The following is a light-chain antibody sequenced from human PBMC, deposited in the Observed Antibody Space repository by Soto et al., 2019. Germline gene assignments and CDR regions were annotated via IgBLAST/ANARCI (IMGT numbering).Light chain of an antibody. CDR2: AAS. Sequence: DIQMTQSPSSLSASVGDRVTITCRASQSISSYLYWYQQKPGKAPKLLSYAASSLQSGVPSRFSGSGSGTDFTLTISSLQPEDFATYYCQQSYSTPQTFGQGTKVEIK. CDR3: QQSYSTPQT. V-gene: IGKV1-39*01. J-gene: IGKJ1*01. CDR1: QSISSY.